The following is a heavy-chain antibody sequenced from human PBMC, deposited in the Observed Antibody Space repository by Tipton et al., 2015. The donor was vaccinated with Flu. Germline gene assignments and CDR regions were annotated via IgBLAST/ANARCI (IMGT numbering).Heavy chain of an antibody. CDR2: IQYSGHT. CDR3: ARGSGSGTFVIFDY. D-gene: IGHD3-10*01. CDR1: GGSINSSY. J-gene: IGHJ4*02. Sequence: TLSLTCSVSGGSINSSYWSWIRQSPGKGLEWIGNIQYSGHTNYNPSLKSRVTIAVDTSKNQFSLQLSSVAAADTAVYYCARGSGSGTFVIFDYWGQGTLVAVSS. V-gene: IGHV4-59*01.